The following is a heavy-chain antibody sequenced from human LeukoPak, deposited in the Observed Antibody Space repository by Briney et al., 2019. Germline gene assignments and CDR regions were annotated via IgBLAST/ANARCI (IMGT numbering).Heavy chain of an antibody. V-gene: IGHV1-18*01. CDR2: ISAYNGNT. D-gene: IGHD3-9*01. CDR1: GYTFTSYG. J-gene: IGHJ5*02. CDR3: ARGDLDWLPLWFDP. Sequence: ASVKVSCKASGYTFTSYGISWVRQAPGQGLEWMGWISAYNGNTNYAQKLQGRVTMTTDTSISTAYMELRSLMSEDTAMYYCARGDLDWLPLWFDPWGQGTLVTVSS.